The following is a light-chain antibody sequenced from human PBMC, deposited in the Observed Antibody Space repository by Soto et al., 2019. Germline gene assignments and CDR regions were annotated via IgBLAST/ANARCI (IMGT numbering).Light chain of an antibody. J-gene: IGLJ3*02. CDR1: SGSVSTNYY. CDR3: VLYMGSGIPPV. Sequence: QTVVTQEPSFSVSPGGTVTLTCGLSSGSVSTNYYPSWYQQTPGQGPRTLIYSTNIRSSGVPDRFSGSILGNKAALTITGAQADDKSDYFCVLYMGSGIPPVFGGGTKLTVL. CDR2: STN. V-gene: IGLV8-61*01.